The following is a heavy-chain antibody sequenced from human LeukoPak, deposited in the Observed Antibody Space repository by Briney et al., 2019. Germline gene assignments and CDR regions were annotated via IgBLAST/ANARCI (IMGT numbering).Heavy chain of an antibody. J-gene: IGHJ4*02. CDR3: AKPGGTMTTIPSSEGVFDY. V-gene: IGHV3-23*01. CDR1: GFTFSSYA. D-gene: IGHD2-21*02. CDR2: ISGSGGST. Sequence: GGSLRLSCAASGFTFSSYAMSWVRQAPGKGLEWVSAISGSGGSTYYADSVKGRFTISSDNSKNTLYLQMNSLRAEDTAVYYCAKPGGTMTTIPSSEGVFDYWGQGTLVTVSS.